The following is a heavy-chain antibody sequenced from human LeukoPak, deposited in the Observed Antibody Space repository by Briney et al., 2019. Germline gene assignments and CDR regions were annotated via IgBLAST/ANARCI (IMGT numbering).Heavy chain of an antibody. Sequence: ASVKVSCKASGYTFTNYNIDWVRQATGQGLEWMGWINPNSGRAGCVQKFQGRVNITRDTSMSTAYMELSSLRSEDTAVYYCARWALSYYDSSGYYKGFDYWGQGTLVTVSS. D-gene: IGHD3-22*01. J-gene: IGHJ4*02. CDR2: INPNSGRA. V-gene: IGHV1-8*01. CDR1: GYTFTNYN. CDR3: ARWALSYYDSSGYYKGFDY.